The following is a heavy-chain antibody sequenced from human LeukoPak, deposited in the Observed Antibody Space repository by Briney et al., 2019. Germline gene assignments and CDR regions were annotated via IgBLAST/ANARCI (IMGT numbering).Heavy chain of an antibody. D-gene: IGHD3-22*01. J-gene: IGHJ4*02. Sequence: PSETLSLTCTVSGDSISSSSYYWGWIRQAPGKGLEWVSYISSSGSFIYYADSVKGRFTISRDNAKNSLYLHMNSLRAEDTALYYCAREPYYDSSGYSPDYWGQGTLVTVSS. CDR2: ISSSGSFI. V-gene: IGHV3-11*04. CDR3: AREPYYDSSGYSPDY. CDR1: GDSISSSSYY.